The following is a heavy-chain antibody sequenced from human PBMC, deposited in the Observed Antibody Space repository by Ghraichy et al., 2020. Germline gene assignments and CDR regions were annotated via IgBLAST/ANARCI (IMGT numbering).Heavy chain of an antibody. CDR2: ISGYNGNT. CDR1: GYTFTTYG. J-gene: IGHJ4*02. Sequence: ASVKVSCKASGYTFTTYGISWVRQAPGQGLEWMGWISGYNGNTNYAQKLQGRVTMTTDTSTGTAYMELRSLRSDDTAVYYCARRVTTMIPGDYWGQGTLVTVSS. CDR3: ARRVTTMIPGDY. D-gene: IGHD2-21*02. V-gene: IGHV1-18*01.